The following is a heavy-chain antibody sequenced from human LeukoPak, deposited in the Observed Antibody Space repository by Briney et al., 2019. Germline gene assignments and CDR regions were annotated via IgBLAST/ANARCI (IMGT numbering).Heavy chain of an antibody. CDR2: IYSGGDT. CDR3: ARRSGEGYFDC. CDR1: GFIVSSNY. D-gene: IGHD1-26*01. V-gene: IGHV3-66*01. J-gene: IGHJ4*02. Sequence: GGSLRLSCAASGFIVSSNYMTWVRQAPGKGLEWLSVIYSGGDTYYADSVKGRFTISRDNSKNTLYLQMNSLRAEGTAVYYCARRSGEGYFDCWGQGTLVTLSS.